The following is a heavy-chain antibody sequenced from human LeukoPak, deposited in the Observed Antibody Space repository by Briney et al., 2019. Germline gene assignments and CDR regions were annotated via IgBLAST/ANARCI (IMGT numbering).Heavy chain of an antibody. Sequence: GGSLRLSGAASGFTFSSYGMHWVRQAPGKGLEWVAFIRYDGTNKYYADSVKGRFTISRDNSKNTLYLQLHSLRAEDTAVYSCAKDLSPMVGAKTFDYWGQGTLVTVSS. CDR3: AKDLSPMVGAKTFDY. CDR2: IRYDGTNK. J-gene: IGHJ4*02. V-gene: IGHV3-30*02. CDR1: GFTFSSYG. D-gene: IGHD1-26*01.